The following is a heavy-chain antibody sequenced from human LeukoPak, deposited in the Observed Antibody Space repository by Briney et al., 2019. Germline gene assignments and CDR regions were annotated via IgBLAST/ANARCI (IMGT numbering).Heavy chain of an antibody. J-gene: IGHJ4*02. CDR2: IYYSGST. V-gene: IGHV4-61*02. CDR1: GGSISSGSYY. Sequence: SQTLSLTCTVSGGSISSGSYYWSWIRQPAGKGLEWIGTIYYSGSTYYNPSLKSRVTISVDTSKNQFSLKLSSVPAADTAVYYCARVAAVATVFDYWGQGTLVTVSS. CDR3: ARVAAVATVFDY. D-gene: IGHD4-23*01.